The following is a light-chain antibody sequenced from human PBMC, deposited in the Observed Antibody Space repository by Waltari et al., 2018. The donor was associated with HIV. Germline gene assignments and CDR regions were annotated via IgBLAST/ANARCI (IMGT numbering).Light chain of an antibody. CDR3: CSCPRSGIRYV. CDR2: EVT. Sequence: QSALTQPASVSGSPGQSITISCTGTSSNVGSDDLVSWYQQHPGEAPKLIIYEVTKRPSWVSIRCSGSKSGNTASLTISGLQAEDEADYYCCSCPRSGIRYVFGTGTKVTVL. CDR1: SSNVGSDDL. V-gene: IGLV2-23*02. J-gene: IGLJ1*01.